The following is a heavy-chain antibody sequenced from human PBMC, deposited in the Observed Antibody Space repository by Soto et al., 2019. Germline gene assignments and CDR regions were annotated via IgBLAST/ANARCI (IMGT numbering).Heavy chain of an antibody. Sequence: SETLSLTCTVSDGSISTSSYSWSWIRQPPGKGLEWIGYIYHSGSTYYNPSLKSRVTISVDRSKNQFSLKLSSVTAADTAVYYCARLGAYYQSLDPWGQGTVVTVYS. CDR2: IYHSGST. CDR1: DGSISTSSYS. V-gene: IGHV4-30-2*01. J-gene: IGHJ5*02. CDR3: ARLGAYYQSLDP. D-gene: IGHD2-21*01.